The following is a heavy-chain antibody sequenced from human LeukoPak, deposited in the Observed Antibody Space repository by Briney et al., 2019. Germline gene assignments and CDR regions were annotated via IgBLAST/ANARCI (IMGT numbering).Heavy chain of an antibody. CDR3: ARVEFFGEYYYDYWFQH. D-gene: IGHD3-22*01. CDR2: IYYSGST. V-gene: IGHV4-39*07. J-gene: IGHJ1*01. Sequence: SETLSLTCTVSGGSISSSSYYWGWIRQPPGKGLEWIGSIYYSGSTYYNPSLKSRVTISVDTSKNQFSLKLSSVTAADTAVYYCARVEFFGEYYYDYWFQHWGQGTLVTVSS. CDR1: GGSISSSSYY.